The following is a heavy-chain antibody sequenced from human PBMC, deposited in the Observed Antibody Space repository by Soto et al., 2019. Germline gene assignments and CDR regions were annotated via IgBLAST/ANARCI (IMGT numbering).Heavy chain of an antibody. D-gene: IGHD4-17*01. V-gene: IGHV1-18*04. CDR3: ARDFNGDYGDYVGWFDP. J-gene: IGHJ5*02. Sequence: QVQLVQSGAEVKKPGASVKVSCKASGYTFTSYGISWVRQAPGQGLEWMGWISAYNGNTNYAQKLQGRVTMTTDTSTSTAYMELRSLRPDDTAVYYCARDFNGDYGDYVGWFDPWGQGTLVTVSS. CDR2: ISAYNGNT. CDR1: GYTFTSYG.